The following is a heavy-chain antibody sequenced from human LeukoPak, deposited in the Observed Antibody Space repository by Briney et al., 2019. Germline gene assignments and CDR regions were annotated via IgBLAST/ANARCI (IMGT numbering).Heavy chain of an antibody. Sequence: PGGSLRLSCAASGFTFDDYGMSWVRQAPGKGLEWVANIHQHGSDKYYVDSVKGRFTISRDNAKNSVYLQMNSLRVEDTAVYYCTRDPPLSTEREFAYWGQGTLVTVSS. J-gene: IGHJ4*02. V-gene: IGHV3-7*01. CDR3: TRDPPLSTEREFAY. D-gene: IGHD6-25*01. CDR1: GFTFDDYG. CDR2: IHQHGSDK.